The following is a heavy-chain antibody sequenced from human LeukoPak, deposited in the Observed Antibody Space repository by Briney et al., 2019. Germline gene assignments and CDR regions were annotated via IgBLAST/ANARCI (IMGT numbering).Heavy chain of an antibody. V-gene: IGHV1-46*01. CDR2: INPSDGST. D-gene: IGHD5-12*01. CDR3: ARVAGVATIDY. CDR1: GYTFSSYF. Sequence: ASVKVSCKASGYTFSSYFMHWVRQAPGQGLEWMGIINPSDGSTSYARELQGRVTMTRDTSTGTVYMELSGLRSEDTAVYYCARVAGVATIDYWGQGTLVTVSS. J-gene: IGHJ4*02.